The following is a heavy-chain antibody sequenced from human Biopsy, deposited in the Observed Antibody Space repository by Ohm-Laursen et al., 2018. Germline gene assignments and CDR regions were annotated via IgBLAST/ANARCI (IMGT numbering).Heavy chain of an antibody. D-gene: IGHD3-10*01. CDR3: TRAEAGSGSLLYFDY. CDR1: EFIFSRFW. J-gene: IGHJ4*02. CDR2: INSDGSST. Sequence: GSLRLSCSASEFIFSRFWMYWVRQAPGKGLVWVSRINSDGSSTNYADAVKGRFTISRDNAKNTVFLQMNSLRAEDTAVYYCTRAEAGSGSLLYFDYRGQGTLVTVSS. V-gene: IGHV3-74*01.